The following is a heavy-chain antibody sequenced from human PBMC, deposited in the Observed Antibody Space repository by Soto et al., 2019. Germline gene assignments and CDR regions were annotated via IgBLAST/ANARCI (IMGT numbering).Heavy chain of an antibody. D-gene: IGHD6-13*01. Sequence: PSETLSLTCTVSGGSISSSSYYWGWIRQPPGKGLEWIGSIYYSGSTYYNPSLKSRVTISVDTSKNQFSLKLSSVTAADTAVYYCARAPGYSSSWYYYYYGMDVWGQGTTVTVSS. V-gene: IGHV4-39*01. CDR3: ARAPGYSSSWYYYYYGMDV. CDR1: GGSISSSSYY. CDR2: IYYSGST. J-gene: IGHJ6*02.